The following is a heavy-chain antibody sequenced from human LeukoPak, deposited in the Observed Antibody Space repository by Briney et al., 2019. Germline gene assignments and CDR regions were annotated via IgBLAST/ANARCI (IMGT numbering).Heavy chain of an antibody. D-gene: IGHD4-17*01. V-gene: IGHV3-66*01. CDR2: IYSGGST. CDR3: ATATVVTPHY. CDR1: GFSFGNSV. J-gene: IGHJ4*02. Sequence: GGSLRLSCAASGFSFGNSVMSWVRQAPGKGLEWVSVIYSGGSTYYADSVKGRFTISRDNSKNTLYLQMNSLRAEDTAVYYCATATVVTPHYWGQGTLVTVSS.